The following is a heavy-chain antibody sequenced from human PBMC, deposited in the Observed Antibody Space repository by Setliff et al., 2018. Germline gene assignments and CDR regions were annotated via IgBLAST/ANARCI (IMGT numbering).Heavy chain of an antibody. D-gene: IGHD6-6*01. CDR1: GDSISIGNW. Sequence: KPSETLSLTCAVSGDSISIGNWWSWVRQPPEKGLEWIGEINHSGNTNYNPSLKSRVTISVDTSKNQLSLTLSSVTAADTAVYFCARGRNVAARLFDSWGQGTLVTVSS. J-gene: IGHJ4*02. CDR3: ARGRNVAARLFDS. V-gene: IGHV4-4*02. CDR2: INHSGNT.